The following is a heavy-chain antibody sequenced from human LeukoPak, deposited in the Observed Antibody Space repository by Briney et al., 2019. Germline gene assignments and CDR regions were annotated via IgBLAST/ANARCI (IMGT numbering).Heavy chain of an antibody. CDR1: GFTFSSYA. CDR2: ISGSGGST. J-gene: IGHJ4*02. Sequence: GGSLRLSYAASGFTFSSYAMSWVRQAPGKGLEWVSAISGSGGSTYYADSVKGRFTISRDNSKNTLYLQMNSLRAEDTAVYYCAKVPNYDFWSGYYLYYFDYWGQGTLVTVSS. V-gene: IGHV3-23*01. CDR3: AKVPNYDFWSGYYLYYFDY. D-gene: IGHD3-3*01.